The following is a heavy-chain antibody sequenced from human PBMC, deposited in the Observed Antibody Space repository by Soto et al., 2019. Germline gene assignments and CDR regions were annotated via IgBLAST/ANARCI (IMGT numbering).Heavy chain of an antibody. CDR1: GFSFSTHA. CDR2: MSNGVDTK. CDR3: ARDQISGWYDN. V-gene: IGHV3-23*01. D-gene: IGHD6-19*01. Sequence: GGSLRLSCAASGFSFSTHAMSWVRQAPGKGLEWVSGMSNGVDTKNYAESVRGRFTISRDNSKNILYLQIDSLRAEDTAVYYCARDQISGWYDNWGRGT. J-gene: IGHJ5*02.